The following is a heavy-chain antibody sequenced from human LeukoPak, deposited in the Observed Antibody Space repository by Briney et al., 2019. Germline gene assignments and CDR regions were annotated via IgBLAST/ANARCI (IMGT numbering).Heavy chain of an antibody. D-gene: IGHD6-19*01. J-gene: IGHJ4*02. CDR3: ARRVYTSGWYDGYIEPIFDS. Sequence: SETLSLTCTVSGGSISSNSYYWGWIRQPPGKGLEWIGSFYYSGSTYYNPSPKSRVTISVDTSKNQFSLRLSSVTAADTAVYYCARRVYTSGWYDGYIEPIFDSWGQGSLVTVSS. CDR1: GGSISSNSYY. CDR2: FYYSGST. V-gene: IGHV4-39*01.